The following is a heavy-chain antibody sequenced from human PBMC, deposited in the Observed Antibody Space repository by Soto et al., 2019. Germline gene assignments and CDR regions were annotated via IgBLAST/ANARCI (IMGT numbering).Heavy chain of an antibody. V-gene: IGHV3-73*02. CDR1: GFTFSGSA. Sequence: VQLVESGGGLVQPGGSLKLSCAASGFTFSGSAMHWVRQASGKGLEWVGRSRSTGDSYATAYGEPVKGRVTSSRDDSTNTAYMQMNSLKSEDTAVYYCTRNGDSPSQEDGMDVWGQGTTVTVSS. D-gene: IGHD4-17*01. CDR2: SRSTGDSYAT. CDR3: TRNGDSPSQEDGMDV. J-gene: IGHJ6*02.